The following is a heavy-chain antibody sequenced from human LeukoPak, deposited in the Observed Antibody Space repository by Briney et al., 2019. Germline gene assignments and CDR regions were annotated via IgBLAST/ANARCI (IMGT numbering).Heavy chain of an antibody. Sequence: PSETLSLTCAVHAELFSAHHWMLIRQFPGKGLEWIGEINDRGLTNYNPSLESRVTIFADTSKKQFSLKLTSVTAADTAVYYCARDPTTVFQISYHFDFWGQGTLVTVSS. CDR2: INDRGLT. CDR3: ARDPTTVFQISYHFDF. D-gene: IGHD4-17*01. J-gene: IGHJ4*02. V-gene: IGHV4-34*01. CDR1: AELFSAHH.